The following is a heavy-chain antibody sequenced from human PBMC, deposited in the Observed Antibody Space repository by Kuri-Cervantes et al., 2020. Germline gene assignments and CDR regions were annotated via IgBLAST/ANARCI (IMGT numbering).Heavy chain of an antibody. J-gene: IGHJ2*01. V-gene: IGHV4-39*01. CDR2: IYYSGST. CDR3: ASKEYYYDSSGYYTNWYFDL. CDR1: GGSISSSSYY. Sequence: SETLSLTCTVSGGSISSSSYYWGWIRQPPGKGLEWIGSIYYSGSTYYNPSLKSRVTISVDTSKNQFSLKLSSVTAADTAVYYCASKEYYYDSSGYYTNWYFDLWGRGTLVTVSS. D-gene: IGHD3-22*01.